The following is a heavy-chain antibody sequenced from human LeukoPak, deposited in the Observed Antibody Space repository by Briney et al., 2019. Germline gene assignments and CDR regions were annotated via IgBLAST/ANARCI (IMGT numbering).Heavy chain of an antibody. V-gene: IGHV1-18*01. CDR3: ARERESAVYLETCDY. CDR1: GYTFTRYG. D-gene: IGHD1-20*01. CDR2: ISPYNGNT. J-gene: IGHJ4*02. Sequence: ASVKVSCKSSGYTFTRYGISWVRQAPGQGLEWMGWISPYNGNTNYAQKFQGRVTMTTDTSTSTAYMEVRSLRSDDTAVYYCARERESAVYLETCDYWGQGTLVTVSS.